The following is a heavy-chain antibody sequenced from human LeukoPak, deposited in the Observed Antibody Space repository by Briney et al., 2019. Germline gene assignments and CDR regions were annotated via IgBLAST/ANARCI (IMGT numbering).Heavy chain of an antibody. J-gene: IGHJ3*02. Sequence: PSETLSLTCTVSGGSICSSSYYWGWIRQPPGKGLEWIGSIYYSGSTYYNPSLKSRVTISVDTSKNQFSLKLSSVTAADTAVYYSARHIPLLLRYFDWLLRNPGIPGAFDIWGQGTMVTVSS. V-gene: IGHV4-39*01. D-gene: IGHD3-9*01. CDR1: GGSICSSSYY. CDR2: IYYSGST. CDR3: ARHIPLLLRYFDWLLRNPGIPGAFDI.